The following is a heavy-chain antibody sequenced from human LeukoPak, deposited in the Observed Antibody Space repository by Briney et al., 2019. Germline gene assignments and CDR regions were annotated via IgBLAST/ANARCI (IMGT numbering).Heavy chain of an antibody. CDR1: GFTFSSYG. CDR2: TSYDGSNK. Sequence: QPGGSLRLSCAASGFTFSSYGMHWVRQAPGKGLEWVAVTSYDGSNKYYADSVKGRFTISRDNSKNTLYLQMNSLRAEDTAVYYCANLRIVGATRDAFDIWGQGTMVTVSS. V-gene: IGHV3-30*18. D-gene: IGHD1-26*01. CDR3: ANLRIVGATRDAFDI. J-gene: IGHJ3*02.